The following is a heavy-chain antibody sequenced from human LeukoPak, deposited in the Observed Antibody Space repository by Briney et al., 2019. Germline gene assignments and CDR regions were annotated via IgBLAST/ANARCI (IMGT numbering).Heavy chain of an antibody. J-gene: IGHJ3*01. CDR1: GYSFTGYY. D-gene: IGHD2-21*02. Sequence: GASVKVSCKTSGYSFTGYYIHWVRQAPGQGLEWVGYINPNTGGTKYAQKFQDRITMTRDTSITTVYVELSGLKSDDTAIYYCAGPLLLAGAFDLWGQGTLVAVSS. V-gene: IGHV1-2*02. CDR3: AGPLLLAGAFDL. CDR2: INPNTGGT.